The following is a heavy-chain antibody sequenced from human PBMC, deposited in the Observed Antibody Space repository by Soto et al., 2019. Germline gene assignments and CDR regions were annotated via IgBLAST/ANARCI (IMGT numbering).Heavy chain of an antibody. V-gene: IGHV4-31*03. CDR2: IYYSGST. D-gene: IGHD1-1*01. J-gene: IGHJ4*02. CDR1: GGSISSGGYY. CDR3: ARTPTGQDQYYFDY. Sequence: VQLQESGPGLLKPSQTLSLTCTVSGGSISSGGYYWSWIRQHPGKGLEWIGYIYYSGSTYYNPSLKSRVTISVDTSKNQFSLKLSSVTAADTAVYYCARTPTGQDQYYFDYWGQGTLVTVSS.